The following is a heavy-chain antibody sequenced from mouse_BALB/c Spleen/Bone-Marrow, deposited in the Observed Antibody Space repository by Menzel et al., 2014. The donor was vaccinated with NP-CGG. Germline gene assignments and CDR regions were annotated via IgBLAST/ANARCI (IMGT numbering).Heavy chain of an antibody. CDR3: ASRDSSGYVPDY. Sequence: QVQLQQSGAELVKPGASVKLSCKTSGYTFTSYWIQWVKQRPGQGLVWIGEIFPGTGTTYYNEKFKGKATLTIDTSSSTAYMQLSSLTSEDSAVYFCASRDSSGYVPDYWGQGTTLTVSS. CDR2: IFPGTGTT. D-gene: IGHD3-2*01. V-gene: IGHV1S132*01. J-gene: IGHJ2*01. CDR1: GYTFTSYW.